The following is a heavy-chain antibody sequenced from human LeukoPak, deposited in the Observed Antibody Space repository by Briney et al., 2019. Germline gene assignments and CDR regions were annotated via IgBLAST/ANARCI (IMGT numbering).Heavy chain of an antibody. CDR2: IYYSGNT. J-gene: IGHJ5*02. Sequence: SETLSLTCTVSGGSISSYYWSWIRQPPGKGLEWIGYIYYSGNTNYNPSLKSRVTISVDTSKNQFSLKLSSVTAADTAVYYCARSHYYGSGSYGNWFDPWGQGTLVTVSS. D-gene: IGHD3-10*01. V-gene: IGHV4-59*01. CDR1: GGSISSYY. CDR3: ARSHYYGSGSYGNWFDP.